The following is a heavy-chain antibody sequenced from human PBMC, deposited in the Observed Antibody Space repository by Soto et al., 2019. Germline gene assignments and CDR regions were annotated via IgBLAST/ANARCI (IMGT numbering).Heavy chain of an antibody. CDR1: GLTFSSW. CDR2: TTQDGSGK. D-gene: IGHD5-18*01. CDR3: ASLDTAMIKTAGY. V-gene: IGHV3-7*01. J-gene: IGHJ4*02. Sequence: EVQLVESGGGLVQPGGSLRLSCVASGLTFSSWMSWVRQAPGKGLEWVAMTTQDGSGKHYVDSVKGRFTISRDSAKNSLYLQMNSLNVEDTAMYYCASLDTAMIKTAGYWGQGTQVTVSS.